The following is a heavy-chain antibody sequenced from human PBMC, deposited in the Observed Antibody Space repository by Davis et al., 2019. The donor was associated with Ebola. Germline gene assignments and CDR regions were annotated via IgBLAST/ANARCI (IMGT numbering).Heavy chain of an antibody. D-gene: IGHD2-15*01. Sequence: MPSETLSLTCAVYGGSFSGYYWSWIRQPPGKGLEWIGEINHSGSTNYNPSLKSRVTISVDTSKNQFSLKLSSVTAADTAVYYCARVLGAFDIWGQGTMVTVSS. J-gene: IGHJ3*02. CDR2: INHSGST. V-gene: IGHV4-34*01. CDR3: ARVLGAFDI. CDR1: GGSFSGYY.